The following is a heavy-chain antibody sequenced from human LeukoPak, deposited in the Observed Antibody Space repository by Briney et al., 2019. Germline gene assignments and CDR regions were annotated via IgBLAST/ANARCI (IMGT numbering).Heavy chain of an antibody. CDR2: IWFGGTNK. D-gene: IGHD6-13*01. V-gene: IGHV3-33*01. J-gene: IGHJ4*02. Sequence: GGSLRLSCAASGFTFSNYGMHWVRQAPGKGLEGVAVIWFGGTNKYYADCVRGRFTISRENSKNTVYLQMSSLRAEDTAVYYCARDRGVAAHLDYWGQGTLVTVSS. CDR3: ARDRGVAAHLDY. CDR1: GFTFSNYG.